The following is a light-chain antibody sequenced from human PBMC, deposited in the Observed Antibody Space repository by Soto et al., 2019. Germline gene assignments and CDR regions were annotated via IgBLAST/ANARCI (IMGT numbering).Light chain of an antibody. J-gene: IGKJ3*01. Sequence: IVMTQSPDTLSVSPGEGATLSCRASQRSSTNLAWYQQRPGQAPRLLIYDASTRATGIPARFSGSGSGTEFTLTISSLQSEDSAVYYCQQSHNRPSFGPGTKVEIK. CDR3: QQSHNRPS. V-gene: IGKV3D-15*01. CDR1: QRSSTN. CDR2: DAS.